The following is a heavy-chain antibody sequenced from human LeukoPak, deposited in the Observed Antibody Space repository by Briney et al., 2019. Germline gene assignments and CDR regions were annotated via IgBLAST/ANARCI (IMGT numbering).Heavy chain of an antibody. V-gene: IGHV4-59*01. D-gene: IGHD2-2*01. CDR2: IYYSGST. CDR3: ARGGGGYCSSTSCFPGTT. CDR1: GGSISSYY. J-gene: IGHJ4*02. Sequence: PSETLSLTCIVSGGSISSYYWSWIRQPPGKGLEWIGYIYYSGSTNYNPSLKSRVTISVDTSKNQFSLKLSSVTAADTAVYYCARGGGGYCSSTSCFPGTTWGQGTLVTVSS.